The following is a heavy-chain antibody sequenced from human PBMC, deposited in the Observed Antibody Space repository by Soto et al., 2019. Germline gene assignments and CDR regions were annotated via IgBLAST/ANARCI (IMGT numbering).Heavy chain of an antibody. CDR1: GYTFTSYA. V-gene: IGHV1-3*01. D-gene: IGHD6-19*01. CDR3: ARAVAVPADFDY. J-gene: IGHJ4*02. Sequence: ASVKVSCKASGYTFTSYAMHWVRQAPGQRLEWMGWINAGNGNTKYSQKFQGRVTITRDTSASTAYMELSSLRSEDTALYYCARAVAVPADFDYWGQGTRVTVAS. CDR2: INAGNGNT.